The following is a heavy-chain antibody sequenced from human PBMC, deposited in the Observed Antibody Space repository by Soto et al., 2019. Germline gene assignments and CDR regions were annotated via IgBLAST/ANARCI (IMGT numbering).Heavy chain of an antibody. CDR2: IDPSDSYT. V-gene: IGHV5-10-1*01. J-gene: IGHJ6*02. CDR3: ARRENDYYYYGMDV. CDR1: GYSFTSYW. Sequence: PGESLKISCNGSGYSFTSYWISWVRQMPGKGLEWMGRIDPSDSYTNYSPSFQGHVTISADKSISTAYLQWSSLKASDTAMYYCARRENDYYYYGMDVWGQGTTVTVSS.